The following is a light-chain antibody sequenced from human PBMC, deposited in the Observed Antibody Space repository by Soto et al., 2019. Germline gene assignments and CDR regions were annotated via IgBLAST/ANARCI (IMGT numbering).Light chain of an antibody. J-gene: IGLJ2*01. Sequence: QSALTQPASVSGSPGQSITISCTGTSSDVGGYNYVSWYQQHPGKAPKLMIYDVSNRPSGVSNRFSGSKSGKTASLTISGLQAEDEADYYCSSYTSSSVVFGGGTKLTVL. CDR1: SSDVGGYNY. V-gene: IGLV2-14*01. CDR2: DVS. CDR3: SSYTSSSVV.